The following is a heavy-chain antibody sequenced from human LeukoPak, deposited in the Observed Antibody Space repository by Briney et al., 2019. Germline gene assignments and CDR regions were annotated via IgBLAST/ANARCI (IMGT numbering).Heavy chain of an antibody. D-gene: IGHD4/OR15-4a*01. J-gene: IGHJ4*02. CDR3: ARRAGAYSHPYDY. CDR1: GFTLSSNS. V-gene: IGHV3-53*01. CDR2: IYSDDT. Sequence: GGSLRLSCTVSGFTLSSNSMSWVRQAPGKGLEWVSFIYSDDTHYSDTVKGRFTISRDNSKTTLYLQMNSLRAEDTAVYYCARRAGAYSHPYDYWGQGTLVTVSS.